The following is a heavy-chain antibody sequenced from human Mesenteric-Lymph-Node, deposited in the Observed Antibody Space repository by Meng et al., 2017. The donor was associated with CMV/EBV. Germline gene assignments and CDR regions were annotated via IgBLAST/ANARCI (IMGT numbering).Heavy chain of an antibody. CDR1: GFIFSSYA. Sequence: GGSLRLSCAASGFIFSSYAMSWVRQAPGKGPEWVAVIWYDGSNKYYADSVKGRFTISRDNSKNTLYLQMNSLRAEDTAVYYCAKYQGYSSSSITGTGNYYYGMDVWGQGTTVTVSS. J-gene: IGHJ6*02. CDR2: IWYDGSNK. V-gene: IGHV3-33*06. D-gene: IGHD6-6*01. CDR3: AKYQGYSSSSITGTGNYYYGMDV.